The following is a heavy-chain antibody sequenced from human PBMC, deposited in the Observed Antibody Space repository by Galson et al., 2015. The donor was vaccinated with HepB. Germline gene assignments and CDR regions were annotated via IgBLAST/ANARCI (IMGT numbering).Heavy chain of an antibody. CDR1: GFTFNSYG. J-gene: IGHJ4*02. Sequence: SLRLSCAASGFTFNSYGMHWVRQAPGKGLEWVALIWYDGSNKYYADSVKGRFTISRDNSKNTLYLQMNSLGAEDTAIYYCTRMGGYSGYDLGYWGQGTLVTVSS. CDR2: IWYDGSNK. CDR3: TRMGGYSGYDLGY. D-gene: IGHD5-12*01. V-gene: IGHV3-33*01.